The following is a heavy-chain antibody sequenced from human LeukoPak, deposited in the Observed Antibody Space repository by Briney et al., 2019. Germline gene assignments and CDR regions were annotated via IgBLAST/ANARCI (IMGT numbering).Heavy chain of an antibody. Sequence: GGSLRLSCAASGFTFNGYGMHWVRQAPGKGLEWVTLIHYDGSITYYADSVKGRFTISIDNSKNTLFLQMNSLRAEETAVYYCAKCLFHGLATRFVDSWGQGTLVTVSS. D-gene: IGHD3-10*01. CDR3: AKCLFHGLATRFVDS. CDR1: GFTFNGYG. V-gene: IGHV3-30*02. J-gene: IGHJ4*02. CDR2: IHYDGSIT.